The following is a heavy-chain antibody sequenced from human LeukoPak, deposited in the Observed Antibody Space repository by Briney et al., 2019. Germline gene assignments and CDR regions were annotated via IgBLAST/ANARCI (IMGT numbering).Heavy chain of an antibody. CDR1: GFTFSDYY. V-gene: IGHV3-11*04. D-gene: IGHD5-12*01. Sequence: PGGSLRLSCAASGFTFSDYYMSWIRQAPGKGLEWVSCISSSGSTIYYADSVNGRFTISRDNGKNSLYLQMNSLRAEDTAVYYCARDRGYSGYAASWGQGTLVTVSS. J-gene: IGHJ4*02. CDR2: ISSSGSTI. CDR3: ARDRGYSGYAAS.